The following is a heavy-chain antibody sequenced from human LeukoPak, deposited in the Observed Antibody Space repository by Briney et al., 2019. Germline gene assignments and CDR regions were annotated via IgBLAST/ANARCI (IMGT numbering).Heavy chain of an antibody. J-gene: IGHJ4*02. CDR2: IYYSGST. CDR3: ARVLAGRTGVSSDY. Sequence: SETLSLTCTVSGGSISSYYWSWIRQPPGKGLEWIGYIYYSGSTNYNPSLKSRVTISVDTSKNQFSLKLSSVTAADTAVYYCARVLAGRTGVSSDYWGQGTLVTVSS. D-gene: IGHD1-14*01. CDR1: GGSISSYY. V-gene: IGHV4-59*01.